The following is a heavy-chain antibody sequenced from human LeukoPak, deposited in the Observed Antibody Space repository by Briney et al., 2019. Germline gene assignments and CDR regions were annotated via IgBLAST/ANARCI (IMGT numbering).Heavy chain of an antibody. Sequence: ASVKVSCKASGYTFTSYGISWVRQAPGQGLEWMGWINPNSGGTNYAQKFQGRVTMTRDTSIGTAYMELSRLRSDDTAVYYCAREVAVAGTNAFDIWGQGTMVTVSS. D-gene: IGHD6-19*01. J-gene: IGHJ3*02. CDR3: AREVAVAGTNAFDI. CDR2: INPNSGGT. CDR1: GYTFTSYG. V-gene: IGHV1-2*02.